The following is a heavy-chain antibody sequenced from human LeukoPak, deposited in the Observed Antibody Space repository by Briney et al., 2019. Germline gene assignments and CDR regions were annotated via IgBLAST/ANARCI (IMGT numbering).Heavy chain of an antibody. D-gene: IGHD2-2*01. CDR1: GYTFAGYY. CDR2: INPNSGGT. V-gene: IGHV1-2*02. Sequence: ASVKVSCKASGYTFAGYYMHWVRQAPGQGLEWMGWINPNSGGTNYAQKFQGRVTMTRDTSISTAYMELSRLRSDDTAVYYCARGDCSSTSCYSDYYYYGMDVWGQGTTVTVSS. CDR3: ARGDCSSTSCYSDYYYYGMDV. J-gene: IGHJ6*02.